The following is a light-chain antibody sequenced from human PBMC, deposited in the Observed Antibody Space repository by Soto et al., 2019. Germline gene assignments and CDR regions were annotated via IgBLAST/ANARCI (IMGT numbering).Light chain of an antibody. V-gene: IGKV1-33*01. CDR1: QDISKY. CDR2: YAS. CDR3: QQYDSLPYT. J-gene: IGKJ2*01. Sequence: DLQMTQSPSSLSASVGDRVTITCQAGQDISKYLNWYQQKPGRAPKLLIYYASNLEAGVPSRFSGSGSGTDFTFTISSLQPEDIGTYYCQQYDSLPYTFGQGTKLEIK.